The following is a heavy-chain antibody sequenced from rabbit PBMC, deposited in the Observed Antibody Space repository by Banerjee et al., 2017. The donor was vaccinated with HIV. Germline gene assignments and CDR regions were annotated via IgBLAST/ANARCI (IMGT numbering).Heavy chain of an antibody. CDR1: GIDFSSNA. CDR3: ARRASSNGYAINL. CDR2: IYAGSSGST. V-gene: IGHV1S45*01. J-gene: IGHJ4*01. Sequence: QEQLEESGGGLVKPGGTLTLTCKASGIDFSSNAMCWVRQAPGKGLEWIACIYAGSSGSTYYATWAKGRFTISKTSSTTVALQMTSVTAADTATYFCARRASSNGYAINLWGQGTLVTVS. D-gene: IGHD1-1*01.